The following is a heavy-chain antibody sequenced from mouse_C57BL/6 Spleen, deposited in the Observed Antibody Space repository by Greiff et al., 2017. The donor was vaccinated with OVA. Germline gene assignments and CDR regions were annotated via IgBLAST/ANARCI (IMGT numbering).Heavy chain of an antibody. CDR3: AREGYLYYGSSYEAY. J-gene: IGHJ3*01. Sequence: ESGPGLVKPSQSLSLTCSVTGYSITSGYYWNWIRQFPGNKLEWLGYISYDGSNNYNPSLKNRISITRDTSKNQFFLKLNSVTTEDTATYYCAREGYLYYGSSYEAYWGQGTLVTVSA. V-gene: IGHV3-6*01. CDR1: GYSITSGYY. D-gene: IGHD1-1*01. CDR2: ISYDGSN.